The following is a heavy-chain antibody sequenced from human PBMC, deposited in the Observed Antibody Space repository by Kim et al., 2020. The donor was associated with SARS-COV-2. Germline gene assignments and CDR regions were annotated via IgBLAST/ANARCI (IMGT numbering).Heavy chain of an antibody. Sequence: SETLSLTCAVYGGSFSGYYWSWIRQPPGKGLEWIGEINHSGSTNYNPSLKSRVTISVDTSKNQFSLKLSSVTAADTAVYYCASENLYYFDYWGQGTLVTVSS. CDR1: GGSFSGYY. V-gene: IGHV4-34*01. J-gene: IGHJ4*02. CDR3: ASENLYYFDY. CDR2: INHSGST.